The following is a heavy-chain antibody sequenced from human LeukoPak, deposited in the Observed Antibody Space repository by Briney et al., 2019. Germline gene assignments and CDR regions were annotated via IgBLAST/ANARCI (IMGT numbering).Heavy chain of an antibody. J-gene: IGHJ4*02. D-gene: IGHD5-18*01. CDR2: IYYTGSA. CDR1: GFTISSSCYY. Sequence: SETLSLTCNVSGFTISSSCYYWGWIRQPPGKGLEWIGSIYYTGSAYYNPSLKSRVTMSVDTSKNAFSLRLSSVTSADTAVYSCARHPERYSYFDYWGQGTLVTVSS. CDR3: ARHPERYSYFDY. V-gene: IGHV4-39*01.